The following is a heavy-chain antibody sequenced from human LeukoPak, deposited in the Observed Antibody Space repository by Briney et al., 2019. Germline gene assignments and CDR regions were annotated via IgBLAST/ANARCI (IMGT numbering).Heavy chain of an antibody. V-gene: IGHV1-2*02. Sequence: ASVKVSCKASGYSFTGYYMHWVRQAPGQGLEWMGWINPNNGGTNYAQKFQGRVTMTRDTSISTAYMELSRLRSDDTAIYYCASIFYYGSGSSDYWGQGTLVTVSS. CDR1: GYSFTGYY. J-gene: IGHJ4*02. CDR3: ASIFYYGSGSSDY. CDR2: INPNNGGT. D-gene: IGHD3-10*01.